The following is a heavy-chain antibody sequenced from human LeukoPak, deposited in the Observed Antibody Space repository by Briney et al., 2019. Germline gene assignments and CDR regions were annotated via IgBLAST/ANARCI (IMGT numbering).Heavy chain of an antibody. D-gene: IGHD4-23*01. Sequence: PSETLSLTCSVSGASMSDHSWSWIRQPPGQGLEWIANIDDTGITNDNPSLKSRVTSSIDTSKNQFSLRLTSVTAAGTAVYYCARGTTVATRHYYSYYMDAWGRGTTVTVS. V-gene: IGHV4-59*11. CDR3: ARGTTVATRHYYSYYMDA. J-gene: IGHJ6*03. CDR2: IDDTGIT. CDR1: GASMSDHS.